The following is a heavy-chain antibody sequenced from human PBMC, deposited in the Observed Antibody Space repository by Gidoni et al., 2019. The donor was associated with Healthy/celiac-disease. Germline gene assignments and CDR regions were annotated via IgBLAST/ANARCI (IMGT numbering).Heavy chain of an antibody. CDR1: CGSISSGGYY. CDR3: ARGITMVRGVIRLFDY. J-gene: IGHJ4*02. V-gene: IGHV4-31*03. CDR2: IYYSGST. D-gene: IGHD3-10*01. Sequence: QVQLPQSGPGLVQPSQPLSLTCPVSCGSISSGGYYWSWIRQHPGKGLEWIGYIYYSGSTYYNPSLKSRVTISVDTSKNQFSLKLSSVTAADTAVYYCARGITMVRGVIRLFDYWGQGTLVTVSS.